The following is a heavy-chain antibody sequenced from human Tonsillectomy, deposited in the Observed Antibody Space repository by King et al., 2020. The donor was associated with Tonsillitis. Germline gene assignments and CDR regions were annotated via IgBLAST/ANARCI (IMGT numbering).Heavy chain of an antibody. V-gene: IGHV3-30*18. J-gene: IGHJ1*01. CDR3: AKEALAVVGTGDFQH. CDR1: GFTFSSYG. D-gene: IGHD6-19*01. CDR2: ISYDGSNK. Sequence: QLVQSGGGVVQPGRSLRVSCAASGFTFSSYGMHWVRQAPGKGLEWVAVISYDGSNKYYAESVKGRFTISRDNSKNTLYLQMNSLRAEDTAVYYCAKEALAVVGTGDFQHWGQGTLVTVSS.